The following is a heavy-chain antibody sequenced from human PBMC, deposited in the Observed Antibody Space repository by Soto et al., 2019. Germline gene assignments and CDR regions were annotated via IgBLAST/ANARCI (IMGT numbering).Heavy chain of an antibody. D-gene: IGHD1-26*01. J-gene: IGHJ4*02. CDR3: ARAVGKWELLRWYFDY. V-gene: IGHV3-48*02. Sequence: GGSLRLSCAASGFTFSSYSMNWVRQAPGKGLEWVSYISSSSSTIYYADSVKGRFTISRDNAKNSLYLQMNSLRDEDTAVYYCARAVGKWELLRWYFDYWGQGTLVTVSS. CDR1: GFTFSSYS. CDR2: ISSSSSTI.